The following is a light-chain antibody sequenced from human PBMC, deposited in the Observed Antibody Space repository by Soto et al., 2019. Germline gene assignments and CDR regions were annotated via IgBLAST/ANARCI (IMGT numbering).Light chain of an antibody. CDR2: DVS. V-gene: IGLV2-14*01. J-gene: IGLJ2*01. Sequence: QSALTQPASVSGCPGQSITISCTGTSSDVGSYNYVSWYQQHPGKAPKLMIYDVSNRPSGVSNRFSGSKSGNTASLTISGLQAEDEADYYCSSYTSSSTLVFGGGTKLTVL. CDR1: SSDVGSYNY. CDR3: SSYTSSSTLV.